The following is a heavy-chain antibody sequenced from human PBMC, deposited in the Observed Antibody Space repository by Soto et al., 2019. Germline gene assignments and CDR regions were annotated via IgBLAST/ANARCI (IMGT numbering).Heavy chain of an antibody. Sequence: GASVKVSCKASGYTFTSYGINWVRQAPGLGLEWMGWINPGNGNTKYSQQFQGRVIIDRDTSASTAYMGLSSLRSEDTAVYYCARGGYFDSSNYPAYWGLGTLVTVSS. CDR1: GYTFTSYG. CDR3: ARGGYFDSSNYPAY. V-gene: IGHV1-3*01. J-gene: IGHJ4*02. D-gene: IGHD3-22*01. CDR2: INPGNGNT.